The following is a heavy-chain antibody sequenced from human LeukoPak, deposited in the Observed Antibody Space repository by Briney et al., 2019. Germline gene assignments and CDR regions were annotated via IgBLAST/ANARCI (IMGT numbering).Heavy chain of an antibody. Sequence: QPGGSLRLSCAASGFPFSSYWMHWVRQVPGKGLLWVSRINSDGSATIYADSVRGRFTLSRDNAKNTLYLQMSGLRVEDTAVYHCASDSPYYGMDVWGQGTTVTVSS. CDR3: ASDSPYYGMDV. J-gene: IGHJ6*02. V-gene: IGHV3-74*01. CDR2: INSDGSAT. CDR1: GFPFSSYW.